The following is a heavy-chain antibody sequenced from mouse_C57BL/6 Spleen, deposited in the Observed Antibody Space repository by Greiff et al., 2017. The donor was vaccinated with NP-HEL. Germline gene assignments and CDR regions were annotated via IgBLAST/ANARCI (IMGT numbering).Heavy chain of an antibody. D-gene: IGHD2-3*01. Sequence: VQLQQSGAELARPGASVKLSCKASGYTFTSYGISWVKQRTGQGLEWIGEIYPRSGNTYYNEKFKGKATLTADKSSSTAYMELRSLTSEDSAVYFCARRDDGYSSYWYFDVWGTGTTVTVSS. CDR1: GYTFTSYG. V-gene: IGHV1-81*01. J-gene: IGHJ1*03. CDR2: IYPRSGNT. CDR3: ARRDDGYSSYWYFDV.